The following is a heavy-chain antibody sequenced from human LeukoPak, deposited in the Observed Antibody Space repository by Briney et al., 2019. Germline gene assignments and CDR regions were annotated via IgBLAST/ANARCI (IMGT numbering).Heavy chain of an antibody. CDR2: INPSGGST. CDR3: ARGALHYYDSSGNEFDY. D-gene: IGHD3-22*01. CDR1: GYTFTSYY. Sequence: GASVKVSCKASGYTFTSYYMHWVRQAPGQGLEWMGIINPSGGSTSYAQKFQGRVTMTRDTSTSTAYMELSSLRSEDTAVYYCARGALHYYDSSGNEFDYWGQGTLVTVSS. V-gene: IGHV1-46*01. J-gene: IGHJ4*02.